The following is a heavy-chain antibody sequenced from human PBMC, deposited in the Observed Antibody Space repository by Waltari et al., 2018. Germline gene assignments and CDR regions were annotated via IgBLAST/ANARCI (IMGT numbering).Heavy chain of an antibody. V-gene: IGHV4-34*02. D-gene: IGHD1-26*01. CDR3: ARNWELRGGMDV. Sequence: QVPLRQWGAGLLKPSETLSLTCAAYGGSFSGYHWSWIRQPPGKGLEWIGEINHSGKTNQNPSLKSRVTISVDTSKNQFSLKLTSVTAADTAVYYCARNWELRGGMDVWGKGTTVTVSS. CDR1: GGSFSGYH. CDR2: INHSGKT. J-gene: IGHJ6*03.